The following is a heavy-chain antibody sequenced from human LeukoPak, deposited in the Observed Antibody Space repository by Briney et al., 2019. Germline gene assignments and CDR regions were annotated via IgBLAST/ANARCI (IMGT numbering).Heavy chain of an antibody. CDR2: ISGSGGST. D-gene: IGHD6-6*01. CDR3: ASGRGIENSSPLDY. Sequence: PGGSLRLSCAASGFTFRNYAMSWVRQAPGKGLEWVSTISGSGGSTYYADSVKGRFTISRDNSKNTLYLQMNSLRDEDTAVYYSASGRGIENSSPLDYWGQGTLITVSS. V-gene: IGHV3-23*01. J-gene: IGHJ4*02. CDR1: GFTFRNYA.